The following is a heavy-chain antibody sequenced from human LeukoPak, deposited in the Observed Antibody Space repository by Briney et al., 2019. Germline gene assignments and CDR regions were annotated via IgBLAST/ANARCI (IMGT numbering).Heavy chain of an antibody. J-gene: IGHJ4*02. CDR3: AKDHSSSWCD. CDR2: ISGSGGST. Sequence: GGSLTLSCAASGWTFSSYAMSWIRQAPGKGLEWVSAISGSGGSTYYPDSVKGRFTISRDNSKNTLYLQMNSLRAEDTAVYYCAKDHSSSWCDWGQGTLVTVSS. V-gene: IGHV3-23*01. CDR1: GWTFSSYA. D-gene: IGHD6-13*01.